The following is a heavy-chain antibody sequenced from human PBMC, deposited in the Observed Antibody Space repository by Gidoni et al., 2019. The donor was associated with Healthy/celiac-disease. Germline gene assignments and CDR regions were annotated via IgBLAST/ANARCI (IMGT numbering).Heavy chain of an antibody. CDR2: IYYSGST. V-gene: IGHV4-39*01. CDR3: ASDPGSSFDY. CDR1: GCSISSSSYY. Sequence: QLPLQESGPVLVKPSETLSLTCTVSGCSISSSSYYWGWIRQPPGKGLEWIGSIYYSGSTYYNPSLKSRVTIAVDTSKNQFSLKLSSVTAADTAVYYCASDPGSSFDYWGQGTLVTVSS. D-gene: IGHD2-15*01. J-gene: IGHJ4*02.